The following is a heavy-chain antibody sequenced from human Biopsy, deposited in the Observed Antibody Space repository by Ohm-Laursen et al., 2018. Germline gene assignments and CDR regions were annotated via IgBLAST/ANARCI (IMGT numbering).Heavy chain of an antibody. CDR3: ARDPVSFRNAVVRGLRTAGFDL. J-gene: IGHJ5*02. CDR2: ISGNDGSR. Sequence: SLRLSCSASGFIFRNYAMGWIRQAPGKGLEWVSGISGNDGSRHYADSVKGRFTISRDNSKNMLYLQMNRPRVEDTAFYYCARDPVSFRNAVVRGLRTAGFDLWGPGTMVTVSS. D-gene: IGHD2-8*01. CDR1: GFIFRNYA. V-gene: IGHV3-23*01.